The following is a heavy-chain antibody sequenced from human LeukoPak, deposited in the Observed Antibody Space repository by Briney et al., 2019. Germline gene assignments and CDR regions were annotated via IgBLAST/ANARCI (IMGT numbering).Heavy chain of an antibody. D-gene: IGHD6-19*01. CDR3: ARDRQWLAAFDY. CDR1: GFTFSDYY. V-gene: IGHV3-11*04. CDR2: ISSSGSTI. J-gene: IGHJ4*02. Sequence: GGSLRLSCAASGFTFSDYYMSWIRQAPGKGLEWVSYISSSGSTIYYADSVKGRFTISRDNAKNSLYLQMNSLGAEDTAVYYCARDRQWLAAFDYWGQGTLVTVSS.